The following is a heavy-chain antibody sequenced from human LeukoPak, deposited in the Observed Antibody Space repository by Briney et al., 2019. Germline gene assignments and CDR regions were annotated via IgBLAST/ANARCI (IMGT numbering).Heavy chain of an antibody. V-gene: IGHV4-59*01. CDR3: TRVGSPVLRFLEWYFDY. Sequence: SETLSLTCTVSGGSNSNYYWSWIRQSPVKGLEWIGFIYYSGSTNYNPSLKSRVTISVDTSKNQFSLKLSSVTAADTAVYYCTRVGSPVLRFLEWYFDYWGQGTLVTVSS. J-gene: IGHJ4*02. D-gene: IGHD3-3*01. CDR2: IYYSGST. CDR1: GGSNSNYY.